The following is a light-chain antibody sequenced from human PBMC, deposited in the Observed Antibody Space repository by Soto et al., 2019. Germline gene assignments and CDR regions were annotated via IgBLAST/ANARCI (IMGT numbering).Light chain of an antibody. V-gene: IGKV3-15*01. J-gene: IGKJ5*01. CDR3: QQYNNWLVT. CDR2: GAS. Sequence: EIALTQSPGTLSLSTGERATLSRRASQSVSSSYLAWYQQKPGQTPRLLIYGASTRATGIPARFSGSGSGTEFTLTISSLQSEDFAVYYCQQYNNWLVTFGQGTRLEIK. CDR1: QSVSSSY.